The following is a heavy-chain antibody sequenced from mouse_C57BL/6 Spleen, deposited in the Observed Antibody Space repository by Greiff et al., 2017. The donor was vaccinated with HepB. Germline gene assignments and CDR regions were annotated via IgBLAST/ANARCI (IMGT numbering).Heavy chain of an antibody. CDR3: ARPDYYGSSYWFAY. V-gene: IGHV1-20*01. J-gene: IGHJ3*01. CDR1: GYSFTGYF. Sequence: VQLQQSGPELVKPGDSVKISCKASGYSFTGYFMNWVMQSHGKSLEWIGRINPYNGDTFYNQKFKGKATLTVDKSSSTAHMELRSLTSEDSAVYYCARPDYYGSSYWFAYWGQGTLVTVSA. D-gene: IGHD1-1*01. CDR2: INPYNGDT.